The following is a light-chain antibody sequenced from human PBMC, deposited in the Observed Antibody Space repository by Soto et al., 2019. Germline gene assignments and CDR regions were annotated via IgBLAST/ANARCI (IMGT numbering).Light chain of an antibody. CDR2: EAS. CDR1: QGINND. J-gene: IGKJ4*01. CDR3: LQHNDYPRT. Sequence: DIQMTQSPSSLSASVGDRVTISCRASQGINNDLGWYQQKPGKAPKRLIYEASTLQSGVPSRFGGSGSGTEFTLTISSLQPEDFATYYCLQHNDYPRTFGGGTQVAIK. V-gene: IGKV1-17*01.